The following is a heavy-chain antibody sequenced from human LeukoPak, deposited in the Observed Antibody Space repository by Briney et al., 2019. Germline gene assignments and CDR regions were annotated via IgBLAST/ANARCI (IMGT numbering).Heavy chain of an antibody. CDR3: ARDRRRDGYTA. D-gene: IGHD5-24*01. J-gene: IGHJ5*02. CDR1: GFTFSSYE. Sequence: PGGSLRLSCAASGFTFSSYEMNWVRQAPGKGLEWVSYISSSGSTIYYADSVKGRFTISRDNAKNSLYLQMNNLRAEDTAVYYCARDRRRDGYTAWGQGTLVTVSS. CDR2: ISSSGSTI. V-gene: IGHV3-48*03.